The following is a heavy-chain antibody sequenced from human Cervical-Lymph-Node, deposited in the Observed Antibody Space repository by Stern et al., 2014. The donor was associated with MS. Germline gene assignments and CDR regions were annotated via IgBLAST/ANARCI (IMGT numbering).Heavy chain of an antibody. V-gene: IGHV3-53*01. D-gene: IGHD1-1*01. CDR3: ARDTSSPERSDW. J-gene: IGHJ4*02. CDR2: ITNVGST. CDR1: GFTVSRDY. Sequence: VQLVQSGGGVIQPGGSLRLSCTASGFTVSRDYMTWVRQAPGKGLEWVSLITNVGSTFYPDSVKGRFTISRDDSKNTVYLHMTSLRAEDTAMYYCARDTSSPERSDWWGQGTLVTVSS.